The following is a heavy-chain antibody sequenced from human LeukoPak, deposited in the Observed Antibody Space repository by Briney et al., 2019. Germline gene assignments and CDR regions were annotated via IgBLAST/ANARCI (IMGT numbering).Heavy chain of an antibody. CDR1: GFTFSSYS. Sequence: GGSLGLSCAASGFTFSSYSMNWVRQAPGKGLEWVSSISSSSSYIYYADSVKGRFTISRDNAKNSLYLQMNSLRAEDTAVYYCARDHCSSTSCYNYWGQGTLVTVSS. J-gene: IGHJ4*02. CDR2: ISSSSSYI. CDR3: ARDHCSSTSCYNY. V-gene: IGHV3-21*01. D-gene: IGHD2-2*01.